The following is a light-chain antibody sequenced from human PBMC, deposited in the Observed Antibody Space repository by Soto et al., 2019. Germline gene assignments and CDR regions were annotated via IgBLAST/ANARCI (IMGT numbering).Light chain of an antibody. Sequence: ATPSTQSPASLSASVGDRVTIRCRASQGISSALAWYQQKPGKAPKLLIYDASSLESGVPSRFSGSGSGTDFTLTISSLQPEDFATYYCQQLNSYPITLGQGTRLEIK. CDR2: DAS. V-gene: IGKV1-13*02. CDR1: QGISSA. CDR3: QQLNSYPIT. J-gene: IGKJ5*01.